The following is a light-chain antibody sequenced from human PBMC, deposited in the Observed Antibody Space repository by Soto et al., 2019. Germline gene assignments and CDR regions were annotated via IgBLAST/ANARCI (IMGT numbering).Light chain of an antibody. J-gene: IGKJ3*01. CDR3: QKYSSVPV. Sequence: DIQMTQSPTSLSASVGDRVTITCRASQCIRNFVAWYQQKPGKAPQLLIYAASTLQSGVPSRFSGSGSGTDFTHTITRLHPEDVATYSCQKYSSVPVFGPGTKVEI. V-gene: IGKV1-27*01. CDR2: AAS. CDR1: QCIRNF.